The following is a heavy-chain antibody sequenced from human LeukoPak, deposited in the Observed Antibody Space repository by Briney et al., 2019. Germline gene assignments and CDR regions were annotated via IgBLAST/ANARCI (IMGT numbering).Heavy chain of an antibody. Sequence: GGSLRHSCAASGFTFSSYSMNWVREAPGKGLEWVSSISSTSSYIYYADSVKGRFTISRDNAKNSLYLQMNSLRAEDTAVYYCARGGVGYSGFSDHWGQGTLVTVSS. CDR2: ISSTSSYI. J-gene: IGHJ4*02. CDR3: ARGGVGYSGFSDH. CDR1: GFTFSSYS. V-gene: IGHV3-21*01. D-gene: IGHD5-12*01.